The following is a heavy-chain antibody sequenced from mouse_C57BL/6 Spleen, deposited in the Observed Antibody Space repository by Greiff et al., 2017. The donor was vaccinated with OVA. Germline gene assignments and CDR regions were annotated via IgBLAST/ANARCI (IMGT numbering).Heavy chain of an antibody. J-gene: IGHJ4*01. Sequence: EVQLVESGRGLVQPGGSMTLSCAASVFTFSDAWMDWVRQSPEKGLEWVADIRNNANNHATDYAESVKEMFTISRDDSKSSVYLQMNSLRAEDTGVYYCTRIASSYDSGYWGQATTVTVSS. CDR3: TRIASSYDSGY. CDR2: IRNNANNHAT. CDR1: VFTFSDAW. V-gene: IGHV6-6*01. D-gene: IGHD2-3*01.